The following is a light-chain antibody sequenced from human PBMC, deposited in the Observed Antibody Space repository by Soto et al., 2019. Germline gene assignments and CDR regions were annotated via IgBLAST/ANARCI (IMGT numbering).Light chain of an antibody. CDR1: QSISSW. CDR2: DAS. CDR3: QQYNTYWT. V-gene: IGKV1-5*01. J-gene: IGKJ1*01. Sequence: DIQMTQSPSALSASVGDRVIITCRASQSISSWLAWYQQKPGKAPKLLIYDASRLQSGVPSRFSGSGSGTEFTLILSSLQPDDFATYYCQQYNTYWTVGQGTKVEIK.